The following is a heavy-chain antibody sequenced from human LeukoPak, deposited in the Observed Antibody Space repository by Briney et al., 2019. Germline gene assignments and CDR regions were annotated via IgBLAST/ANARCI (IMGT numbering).Heavy chain of an antibody. CDR1: GFTFSSYG. CDR3: AKGGIEWLRFSYFDY. D-gene: IGHD5-12*01. J-gene: IGHJ4*02. Sequence: GGSLRLSCAASGFTFSSYGMHWVRQAPGKGLEWVAVIWYDGSNKYYADSVKGRFTISRDNSKNTLYLQMNSLRAEDTAVYYCAKGGIEWLRFSYFDYWGQGTLVTVSS. CDR2: IWYDGSNK. V-gene: IGHV3-30*02.